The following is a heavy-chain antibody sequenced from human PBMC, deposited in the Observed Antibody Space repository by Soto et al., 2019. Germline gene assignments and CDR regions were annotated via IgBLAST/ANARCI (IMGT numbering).Heavy chain of an antibody. J-gene: IGHJ6*02. CDR3: AKGTLPHYYYYGMDV. CDR1: GFTFSSYA. Sequence: PGGSLRLSCAASGFTFSSYAMSWVRQAPGKGLEWVSAISGSGGSTYYADSVKGRFTISRDNPKNTLYLQMNSLRAEDTAVYYCAKGTLPHYYYYGMDVWGQGTTVTVSS. CDR2: ISGSGGST. V-gene: IGHV3-23*01.